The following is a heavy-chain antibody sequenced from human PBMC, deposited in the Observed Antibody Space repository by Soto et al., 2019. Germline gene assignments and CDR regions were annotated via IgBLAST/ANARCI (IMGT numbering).Heavy chain of an antibody. D-gene: IGHD3-22*01. V-gene: IGHV4-30-2*01. CDR2: IYHSGNT. CDR1: GGSISSGGYS. CDR3: ARGNYYYDSSGDFSNWFDP. J-gene: IGHJ5*02. Sequence: SETLSLTCAASGGSISSGGYSWSWIRQPPGKGLEWIGYIYHSGNTYDNPSLKSRVTISVDRSKNQFSLKLSSVTAADTAVYYCARGNYYYDSSGDFSNWFDPWGQGTLVTVSS.